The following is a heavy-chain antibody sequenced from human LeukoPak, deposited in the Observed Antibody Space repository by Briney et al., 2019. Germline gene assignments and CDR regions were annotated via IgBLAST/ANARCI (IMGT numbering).Heavy chain of an antibody. CDR2: ISYDGSNK. D-gene: IGHD3-22*01. J-gene: IGHJ6*02. Sequence: GGSLRLSCAASGFTFSSYGMPWVRQAPGKGLEWVAVISYDGSNKYYADSVKGRFTISRDNSKNTLYLQMNSLRAEDTAVYYCAKEGYYDSSGYWMPRRRGYYYGMDVWGQGTTVTVSS. V-gene: IGHV3-30*18. CDR1: GFTFSSYG. CDR3: AKEGYYDSSGYWMPRRRGYYYGMDV.